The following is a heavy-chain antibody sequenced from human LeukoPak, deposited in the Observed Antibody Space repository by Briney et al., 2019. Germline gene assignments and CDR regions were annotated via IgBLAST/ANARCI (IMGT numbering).Heavy chain of an antibody. CDR2: INPNSGGT. J-gene: IGHJ4*02. CDR3: ARDYDFWSGLIKGYFDY. D-gene: IGHD3-3*01. V-gene: IGHV1-2*02. Sequence: ASVKVSCKASGYTFTGYYMHWVRQAPGQGLEWMGWINPNSGGTNYAQKFQGRVTMTRDTSISTAYMELSRLRSDDTAVYYCARDYDFWSGLIKGYFDYWGQGTLVTVSS. CDR1: GYTFTGYY.